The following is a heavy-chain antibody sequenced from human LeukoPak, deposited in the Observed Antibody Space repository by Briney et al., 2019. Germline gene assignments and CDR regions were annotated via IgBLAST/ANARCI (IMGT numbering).Heavy chain of an antibody. V-gene: IGHV1-18*01. CDR2: ISAYNGNT. CDR3: AKDGPFSIAAAATYSQIDY. D-gene: IGHD6-13*01. CDR1: GYTFTSYG. Sequence: GASVKVSCKASGYTFTSYGISWVRQAPGQGLEWMGWISAYNGNTNYAQKLQGRVTMTTDTSTSTAYMELRSLRSDDTAVYYCAKDGPFSIAAAATYSQIDYWGQGTLVTVSS. J-gene: IGHJ4*02.